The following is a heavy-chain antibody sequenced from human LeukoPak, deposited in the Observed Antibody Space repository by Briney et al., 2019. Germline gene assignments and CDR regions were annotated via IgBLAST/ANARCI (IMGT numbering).Heavy chain of an antibody. Sequence: GGSLRLSCAASGFTFSSYAMSWIRQAPGKGLEWVSYISSSGSTIYYADSVKGRFTISRDNAKNSLYLQMNSLRAEDTAVYYCARDGDDSSGYYSYWGQGTLVTVSS. J-gene: IGHJ4*02. CDR3: ARDGDDSSGYYSY. V-gene: IGHV3-11*01. CDR1: GFTFSSYA. CDR2: ISSSGSTI. D-gene: IGHD3-22*01.